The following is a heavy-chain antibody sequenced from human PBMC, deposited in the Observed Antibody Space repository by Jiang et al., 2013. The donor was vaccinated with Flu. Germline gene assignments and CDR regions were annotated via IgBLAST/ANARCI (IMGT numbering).Heavy chain of an antibody. Sequence: TYYNPSLKSRVTISVDTSKNQFSLNLSSVTAADTAVYYCARDGSGYGKFDYWGRGSPGHRLL. CDR2: T. V-gene: IGHV4-31*02. CDR3: ARDGSGYGKFDY. J-gene: IGHJ4*02. D-gene: IGHD3-3*01.